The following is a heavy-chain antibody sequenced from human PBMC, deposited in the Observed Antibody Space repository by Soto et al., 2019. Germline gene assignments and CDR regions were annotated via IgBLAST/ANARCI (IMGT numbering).Heavy chain of an antibody. CDR1: GFTFGIHA. CDR3: GKGSAATNYFYYATDV. D-gene: IGHD2-15*01. CDR2: ISGSGGST. Sequence: EVQLLESGGGLVQPGGSLRLSCAASGFTFGIHAMSWVRQAPGKGLDWVSFISGSGGSTYYADSVKGRFTISRDNSKKTLYLPMNSLRGEDTAVYYCGKGSAATNYFYYATDVWGQGTTVTVSS. J-gene: IGHJ6*02. V-gene: IGHV3-23*01.